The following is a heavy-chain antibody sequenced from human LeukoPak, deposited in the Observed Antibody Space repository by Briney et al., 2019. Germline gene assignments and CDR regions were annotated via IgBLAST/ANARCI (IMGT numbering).Heavy chain of an antibody. V-gene: IGHV1-69*04. CDR1: GGTFSSYA. J-gene: IGHJ6*02. Sequence: GSSVKVSCKASGGTFSSYAIGWVRQAPGQGLEWMGRIIPIFGIANYAQKFQGRVTITADKSTSTAYMELSSLRSEDTAVYYCARDRSSWYTEYYYYYGMDVWGQGTTVTVSS. CDR3: ARDRSSWYTEYYYYYGMDV. CDR2: IIPIFGIA. D-gene: IGHD6-13*01.